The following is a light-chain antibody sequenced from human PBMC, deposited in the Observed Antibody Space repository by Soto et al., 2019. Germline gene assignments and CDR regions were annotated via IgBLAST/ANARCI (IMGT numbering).Light chain of an antibody. CDR1: QSVSSY. V-gene: IGKV3-11*01. CDR2: DAS. Sequence: EVVMRQSPATLSVSPGERATLSCRASQSVSSYLAWYQHKPGQAPRLLIYDASNRATGIPARFSGTGSGTDFTLTINNLEPEDFAVYYCQVRTNWSIAFGRGTRLEIK. CDR3: QVRTNWSIA. J-gene: IGKJ5*01.